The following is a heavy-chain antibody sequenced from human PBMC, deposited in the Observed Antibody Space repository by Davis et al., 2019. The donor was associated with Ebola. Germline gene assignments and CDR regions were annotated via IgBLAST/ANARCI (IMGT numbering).Heavy chain of an antibody. CDR2: IYYSGST. V-gene: IGHV4-30-4*07. CDR1: GGSISSGGYS. J-gene: IGHJ5*02. D-gene: IGHD3-16*01. CDR3: ARVGATGEWFDP. Sequence: MPSETLSLTCTVSGGSISSGGYSWSWIRQPPGKGLEWIGYIYYSGSTYYNPSLKSRVTISVDTSKNQFSLKLSSVTAADTAVYYCARVGATGEWFDPWGQGTLVTVSS.